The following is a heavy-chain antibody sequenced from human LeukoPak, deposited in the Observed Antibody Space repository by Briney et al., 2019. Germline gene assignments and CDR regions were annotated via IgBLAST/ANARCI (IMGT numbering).Heavy chain of an antibody. Sequence: SVKVSCKASGGTFSSYDIGWVRQAPGQGLEWMGGIIPIFGTANYAQKFQGRVTITADESTSTAYMELSSLRSEDTAVYYCARVRYSSSWSFDYWGQGTLVTVSS. J-gene: IGHJ4*02. CDR3: ARVRYSSSWSFDY. D-gene: IGHD6-13*01. CDR2: IIPIFGTA. V-gene: IGHV1-69*13. CDR1: GGTFSSYD.